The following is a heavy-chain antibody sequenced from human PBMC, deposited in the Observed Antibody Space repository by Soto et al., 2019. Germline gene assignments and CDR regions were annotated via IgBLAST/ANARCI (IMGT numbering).Heavy chain of an antibody. J-gene: IGHJ4*02. CDR3: AVGHIATPNPVDY. V-gene: IGHV4-30-2*01. CDR1: GGSISSGGYS. CDR2: IYHSGTT. Sequence: SETLSLTCAVSGGSISSGGYSWSGIRQPPGKGLEWIGYIYHSGTTYYNPSRKSRVTISVDRSKNQFSLKLSSVTAADTAVYYCAVGHIATPNPVDYWGQGALVTVSS. D-gene: IGHD5-12*01.